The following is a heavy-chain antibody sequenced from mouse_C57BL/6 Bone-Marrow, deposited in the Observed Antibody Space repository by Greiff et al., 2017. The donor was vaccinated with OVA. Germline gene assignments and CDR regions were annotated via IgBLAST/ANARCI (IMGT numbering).Heavy chain of an antibody. CDR1: GYTFTDYY. V-gene: IGHV1-76*01. CDR3: ARLGRGDY. Sequence: VKLLESGAELVRPGASVKLSCKASGYTFTDYYINWVKQRPGQGLEWIARIYPGSGNTYYNEKFKGKATLTAEKSSSTAYLQLSSLTSEDSAVYFCARLGRGDYWGQGTSVTVSS. J-gene: IGHJ4*01. CDR2: IYPGSGNT.